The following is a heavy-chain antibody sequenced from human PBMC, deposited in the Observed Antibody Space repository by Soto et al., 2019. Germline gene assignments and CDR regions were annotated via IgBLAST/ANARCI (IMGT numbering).Heavy chain of an antibody. J-gene: IGHJ6*03. Sequence: GGSLRLSCAASGFTFSDYYMTWIRQAPGKGLEWLSYITSSGSYTNYADSVKGRFTISRDNAKNLLYLQMNSLRAEDTAVYYCARDLGPHWNSSLTYYIDVWGKGTTVTVSS. V-gene: IGHV3-11*05. CDR1: GFTFSDYY. CDR2: ITSSGSYT. CDR3: ARDLGPHWNSSLTYYIDV. D-gene: IGHD1-1*01.